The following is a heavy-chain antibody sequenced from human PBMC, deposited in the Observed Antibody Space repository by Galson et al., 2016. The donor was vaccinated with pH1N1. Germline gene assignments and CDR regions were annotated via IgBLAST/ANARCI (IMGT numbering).Heavy chain of an antibody. CDR2: TYYRSKWFY. Sequence: AWNWIRQSPSRGLEWLGRTYYRSKWFYNYAVSVQGRITINPDTSKNQFSLQLNSVTPEDTAVYYCARHSPGRAVGVFDCWGQGTLVTVSS. V-gene: IGHV6-1*01. J-gene: IGHJ4*02. D-gene: IGHD6-19*01. CDR3: ARHSPGRAVGVFDC. CDR1: A.